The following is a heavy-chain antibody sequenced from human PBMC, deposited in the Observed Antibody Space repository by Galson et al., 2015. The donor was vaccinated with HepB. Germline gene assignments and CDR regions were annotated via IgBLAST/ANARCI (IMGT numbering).Heavy chain of an antibody. D-gene: IGHD2-15*01. CDR3: ATLGGGSQNYYYGMDV. J-gene: IGHJ6*02. CDR1: GFTFSNYG. CDR2: IWYDGSNK. V-gene: IGHV3-33*01. Sequence: SLRLSCAASGFTFSNYGMHWVRQAPGKGLEWVAVIWYDGSNKYFADSVKGRFTISRDNSKNTLYLQMNSLRAEDTAVYYCATLGGGSQNYYYGMDVWGQGTTVTVSS.